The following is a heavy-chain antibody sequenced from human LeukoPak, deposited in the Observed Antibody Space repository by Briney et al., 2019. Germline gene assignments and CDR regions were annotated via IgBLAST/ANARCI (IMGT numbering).Heavy chain of an antibody. Sequence: ASVAVSCKVSGYTLTELSMHWVRQAPGKGREWMGGFDTEDGERIYGQKFQGRVTMTEDTSTDTAYMQLTSLRSEHTAVYYCATNLRYGDNFPFDYWAQGTLVTVSS. V-gene: IGHV1-24*01. J-gene: IGHJ4*02. D-gene: IGHD4-23*01. CDR1: GYTLTELS. CDR3: ATNLRYGDNFPFDY. CDR2: FDTEDGER.